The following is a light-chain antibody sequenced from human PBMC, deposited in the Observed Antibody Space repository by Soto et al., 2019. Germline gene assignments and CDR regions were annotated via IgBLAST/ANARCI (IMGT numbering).Light chain of an antibody. J-gene: IGKJ5*01. V-gene: IGKV1-5*01. CDR2: DAS. CDR1: QSISTW. CDR3: QQYNSPIT. Sequence: DIHMTQSPSTLPASVGDRVTITFRASQSISTWLAWYQQKPGKAPKLLIYDASSLESGAPSRFSGSGSGTEFTLTISSLQPDDFTTYYCQQYNSPITFGQGTRLEIK.